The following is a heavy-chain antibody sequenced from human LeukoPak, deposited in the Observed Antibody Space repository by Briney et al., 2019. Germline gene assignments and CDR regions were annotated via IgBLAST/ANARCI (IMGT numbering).Heavy chain of an antibody. V-gene: IGHV3-15*01. CDR2: IKTKTDGGTT. J-gene: IGHJ4*02. D-gene: IGHD5-18*01. Sequence: PGGSLRLSCAASGFTFSNACMSWVRQAPGKGLEWVGHIKTKTDGGTTVYAAPVKGRFTISRDDSKNTLYLQMNSLKTEDTALYYCTTGTWIQLWLADYWGQGTLVTVSS. CDR1: GFTFSNAC. CDR3: TTGTWIQLWLADY.